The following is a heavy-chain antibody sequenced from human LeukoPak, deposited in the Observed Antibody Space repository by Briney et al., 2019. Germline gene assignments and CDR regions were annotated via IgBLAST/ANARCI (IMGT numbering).Heavy chain of an antibody. V-gene: IGHV3-15*01. J-gene: IGHJ4*02. Sequence: GGSLRLSCTASGFTFSNSWMSWVRQAPGKGLEWVGRIKSNSDGGTTDDAAPVKGRFTTSRADSKNTLYLQMNSLKTADTAVYYCTTDGVWAGDSGYDSLYSWGQGTVVTFSS. CDR1: GFTFSNSW. CDR3: TTDGVWAGDSGYDSLYS. CDR2: IKSNSDGGTT. D-gene: IGHD5-12*01.